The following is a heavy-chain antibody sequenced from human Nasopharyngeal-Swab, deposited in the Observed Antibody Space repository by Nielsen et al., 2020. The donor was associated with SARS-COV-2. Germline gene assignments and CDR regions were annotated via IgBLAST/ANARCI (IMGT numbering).Heavy chain of an antibody. D-gene: IGHD2-15*01. V-gene: IGHV3-23*01. J-gene: IGHJ4*02. CDR2: ISGSGGST. CDR3: AKGPLRVVVVAATADY. Sequence: GESLRPSCAASGFTFSSYAMSWVRQAPGKGLEWVSAISGSGGSTYYADSVKGRFTISRDNSKNTLYLQMNSLRAEDTAVYYCAKGPLRVVVVAATADYWGQGTLVTVSS. CDR1: GFTFSSYA.